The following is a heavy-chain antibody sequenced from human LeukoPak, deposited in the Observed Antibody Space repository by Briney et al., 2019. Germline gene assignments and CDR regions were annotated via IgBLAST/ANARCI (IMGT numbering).Heavy chain of an antibody. CDR1: GFTFSSYD. V-gene: IGHV3-13*01. D-gene: IGHD3-22*01. Sequence: GGSLRLSCAASGFTFSSYDMHWVRQATGKGLERVSAIGTAGDTYYPGSVKGRFTISRENAKNSLYLQVNSLRAEDTAVYYCARSHSGYYYFDCWGQGTLVTVSS. J-gene: IGHJ4*02. CDR3: ARSHSGYYYFDC. CDR2: IGTAGDT.